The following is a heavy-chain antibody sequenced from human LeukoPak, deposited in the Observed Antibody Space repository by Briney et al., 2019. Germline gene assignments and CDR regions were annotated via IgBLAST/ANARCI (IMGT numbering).Heavy chain of an antibody. CDR2: ISGHNENT. CDR3: AESPTDIVAVPAAILAFDI. D-gene: IGHD2-2*01. J-gene: IGHJ3*02. V-gene: IGHV1-18*01. Sequence: ASVKVSCKASGYTFTNYGISWVRQAPGQGLEWMGWISGHNENTNYAEKFQGRVTMTTDTSTSTAYVDLRSLRSDDTAVYYCAESPTDIVAVPAAILAFDIWGQGTMVTVSS. CDR1: GYTFTNYG.